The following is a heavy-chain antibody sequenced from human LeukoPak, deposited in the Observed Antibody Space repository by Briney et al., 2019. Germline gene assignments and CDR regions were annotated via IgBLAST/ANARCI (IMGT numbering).Heavy chain of an antibody. CDR2: IWYDGSNK. CDR1: GFTFSSYG. Sequence: GGSLRLSCAASGFTFSSYGMHWVRQAPGKGLEWVAVIWYDGSNKYYADSVKGRFTISRDNSKNTLYLQMNSLRAEDTAVYYCARDDYYGSGSYNFDYWGQGTLVTVSS. D-gene: IGHD3-10*01. CDR3: ARDDYYGSGSYNFDY. V-gene: IGHV3-33*01. J-gene: IGHJ4*02.